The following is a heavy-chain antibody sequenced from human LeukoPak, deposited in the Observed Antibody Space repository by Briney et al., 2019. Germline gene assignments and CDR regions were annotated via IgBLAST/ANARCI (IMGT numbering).Heavy chain of an antibody. CDR1: GITFSNYA. CDR2: ISGSAHKI. CDR3: ARSSGYYSLEYFQH. V-gene: IGHV3-23*01. J-gene: IGHJ1*01. D-gene: IGHD5-12*01. Sequence: GGSLRLSCVASGITFSNYAVSWVRQAPEKGLDWVSVISGSAHKIRYADSVKGRFTISRDNSKNTLYLQMNSLRVEDTAVYYCARSSGYYSLEYFQHWGQGTLVTVSP.